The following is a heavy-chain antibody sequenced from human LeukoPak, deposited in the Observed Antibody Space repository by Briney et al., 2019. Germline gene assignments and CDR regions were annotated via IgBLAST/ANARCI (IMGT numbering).Heavy chain of an antibody. Sequence: GGSLRLSCAASGFTFSSYGMHWVRQAPGKGLEWVAVISYDESNKYYADSVKGRFTISRDNSKNTLYLQMNSLRAEDTAVYYCAKGKGGYDYYYYYSMDVWGQGTTVTVSS. V-gene: IGHV3-30*18. J-gene: IGHJ6*02. D-gene: IGHD5-12*01. CDR2: ISYDESNK. CDR1: GFTFSSYG. CDR3: AKGKGGYDYYYYYSMDV.